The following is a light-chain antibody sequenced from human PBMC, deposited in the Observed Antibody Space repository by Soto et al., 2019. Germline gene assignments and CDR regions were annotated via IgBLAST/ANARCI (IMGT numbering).Light chain of an antibody. Sequence: DIQLTQSPSTLSASVGDRVTITCRASQSISGWLDWYQQKPGKAPKLLIYDASKLESGVPSRFRGSGFGTEFTLTVSSLQPNDFATYYCQQYDSYAWTFGRGNKVELK. J-gene: IGKJ1*01. CDR2: DAS. V-gene: IGKV1-5*01. CDR3: QQYDSYAWT. CDR1: QSISGW.